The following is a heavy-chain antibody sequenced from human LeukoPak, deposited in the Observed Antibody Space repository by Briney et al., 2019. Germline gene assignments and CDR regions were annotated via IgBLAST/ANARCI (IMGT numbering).Heavy chain of an antibody. CDR1: GGSFSGYY. Sequence: PSETLSLTCAVYGGSFSGYYWSWIRQPPGKGLEWIGEINHSGSTNYNPSLKSRVTISVDTSKNQFSLKLSSVTAADTAVYYCARGKQQRYGGYYYYMEVWGDGTTVTVSS. CDR3: ARGKQQRYGGYYYYMEV. J-gene: IGHJ6*03. D-gene: IGHD6-13*01. V-gene: IGHV4-34*01. CDR2: INHSGST.